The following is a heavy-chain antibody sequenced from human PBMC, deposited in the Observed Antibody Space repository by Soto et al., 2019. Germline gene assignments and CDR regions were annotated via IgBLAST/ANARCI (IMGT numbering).Heavy chain of an antibody. Sequence: QVQLVESGGGVVQPGRSLRLSCAASGFTFSSCAMHWVRQAPGKGLEWVAVIIYDGSDKYYADSVQGRFTISRDNSKNTLYLQMNSLRPEDTAVYYGAAELGNSGYDGHDYWGQGTLVTVSS. D-gene: IGHD5-12*01. CDR3: AAELGNSGYDGHDY. CDR2: IIYDGSDK. J-gene: IGHJ4*02. V-gene: IGHV3-30-3*01. CDR1: GFTFSSCA.